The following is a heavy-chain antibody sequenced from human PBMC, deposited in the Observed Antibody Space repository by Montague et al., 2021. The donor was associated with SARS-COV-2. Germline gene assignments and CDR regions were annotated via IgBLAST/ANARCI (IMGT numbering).Heavy chain of an antibody. D-gene: IGHD6-19*01. J-gene: IGHJ4*02. CDR2: IWYDGSNK. Sequence: SLRLSCPASGFTFSSYGMHWVRQAPGKGLEWVAVIWYDGSNKYHADSVKGRFTISRDNSKNTLYLQMNSLRAEDTAVYYCARDEISSGFHFDYWGQGTLVTVSS. CDR3: ARDEISSGFHFDY. V-gene: IGHV3-33*01. CDR1: GFTFSSYG.